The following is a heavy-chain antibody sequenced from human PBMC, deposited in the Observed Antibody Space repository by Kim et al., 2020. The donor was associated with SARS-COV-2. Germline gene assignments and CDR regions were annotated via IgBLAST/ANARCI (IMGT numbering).Heavy chain of an antibody. D-gene: IGHD6-13*01. CDR1: GFTFSSYG. Sequence: GGSLRLSCAASGFTFSSYGMHWVRQAPGKGLEWVAVIWYDGSNKYYADSVKGRFTISRDNSKNTLYLQMNSLRAEDTAVYYCARDQQQLVPYWYFDLWGRGTLVTVSS. J-gene: IGHJ2*01. V-gene: IGHV3-33*01. CDR2: IWYDGSNK. CDR3: ARDQQQLVPYWYFDL.